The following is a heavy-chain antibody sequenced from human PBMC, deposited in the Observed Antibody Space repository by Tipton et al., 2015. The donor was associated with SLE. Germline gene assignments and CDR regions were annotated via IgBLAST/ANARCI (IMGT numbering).Heavy chain of an antibody. V-gene: IGHV3-30*02. J-gene: IGHJ4*02. D-gene: IGHD3-22*01. Sequence: SLRLSCAASGFTFSRYGMYWVRQAPGKGLEWETFIRHDGSNTYYADSVKGRFTISRDDSKNTLYLQMNSLRAEDPAVHYCAKDISSGFISDGFDYSGQGTLVTVSS. CDR1: GFTFSRYG. CDR2: IRHDGSNT. CDR3: AKDISSGFISDGFDY.